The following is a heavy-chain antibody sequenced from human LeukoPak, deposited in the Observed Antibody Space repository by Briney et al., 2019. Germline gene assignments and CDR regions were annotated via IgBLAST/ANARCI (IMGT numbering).Heavy chain of an antibody. V-gene: IGHV3-21*01. CDR1: GFTFSNSG. J-gene: IGHJ2*01. CDR3: ARDSYYDSSGYYWYFDL. CDR2: ISSSSSYI. D-gene: IGHD3-22*01. Sequence: GGSLRLSCAASGFTFSNSGMNWVRQAPGKGLESVSSISSSSSYIYYADSVKGRFTISRDNAKNSLYLQMNSLRAEDTAVYYCARDSYYDSSGYYWYFDLWGRGTLVTVSS.